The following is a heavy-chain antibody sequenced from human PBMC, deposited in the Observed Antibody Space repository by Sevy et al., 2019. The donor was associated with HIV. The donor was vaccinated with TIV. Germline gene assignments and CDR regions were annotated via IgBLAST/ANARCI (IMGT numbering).Heavy chain of an antibody. CDR2: IYYSGTT. CDR3: ERWQDFWSGYYTGYYYGMDV. Sequence: SETLSLTCTVSGGSISSGGYYWTWIRQHPGKGLEWIGYIYYSGTTYYNPSLKSRVTISVDTSKNQFSLKLSSVTAADTDVYYCERWQDFWSGYYTGYYYGMDVWGQGTTVTVSS. D-gene: IGHD3-3*01. V-gene: IGHV4-31*03. CDR1: GGSISSGGYY. J-gene: IGHJ6*02.